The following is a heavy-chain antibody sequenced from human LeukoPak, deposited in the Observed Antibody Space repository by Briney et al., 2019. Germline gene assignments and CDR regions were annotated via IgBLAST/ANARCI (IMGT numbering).Heavy chain of an antibody. V-gene: IGHV1-69*04. Sequence: ASVKVSCKASGGTFSSYAISWVRQAPGQGLEWMGRIIPIVGIANYAQSIQGRVTITADKATTTAYMELRSLRSEDTAVYYCARDFRSYRFDPYYYGMDVWGQGTTVTVSS. CDR3: ARDFRSYRFDPYYYGMDV. J-gene: IGHJ6*02. D-gene: IGHD3-16*02. CDR1: GGTFSSYA. CDR2: IIPIVGIA.